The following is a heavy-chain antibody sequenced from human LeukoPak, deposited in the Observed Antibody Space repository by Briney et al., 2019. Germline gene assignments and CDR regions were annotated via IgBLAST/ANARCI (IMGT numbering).Heavy chain of an antibody. D-gene: IGHD2-2*02. CDR2: MNPNSGNT. Sequence: RASVKVSCKASGYTFTSYDINWVRQATGQELEWMGWMNPNSGNTGYAQKFQGRVTMTRNTSISTAYMELSSLRSEDTAVYYCARGLRGNRNTHLRYWGQGTLVTVSS. V-gene: IGHV1-8*01. J-gene: IGHJ4*02. CDR3: ARGLRGNRNTHLRY. CDR1: GYTFTSYD.